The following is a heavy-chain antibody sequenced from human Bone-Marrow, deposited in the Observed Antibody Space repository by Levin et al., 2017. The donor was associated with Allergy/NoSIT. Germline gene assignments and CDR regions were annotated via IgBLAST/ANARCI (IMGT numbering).Heavy chain of an antibody. D-gene: IGHD3-22*01. CDR1: GFIFREYS. CDR2: INNISSTI. Sequence: LSLTCEASGFIFREYSMDWVRQAPGKGLEWISYINNISSTIYYADSVKGRFTISRDNAKNSMYLQMNNLRDEDTAVYYCARDHLAYYDRSGYYSSNFFDYWGQGARVTVSS. V-gene: IGHV3-48*02. CDR3: ARDHLAYYDRSGYYSSNFFDY. J-gene: IGHJ4*02.